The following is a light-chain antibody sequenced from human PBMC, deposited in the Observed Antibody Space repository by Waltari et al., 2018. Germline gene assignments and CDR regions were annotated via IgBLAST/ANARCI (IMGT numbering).Light chain of an antibody. V-gene: IGLV3-16*01. CDR3: LSSDISGTYWV. Sequence: SYEVKQPPSVSVSLGQMARITCSGEALPKKYAFWYQQKPGQFPVLLIHKDTERPSGVPGGFSGSTSGTTVTLTITGVQAEDEADYYCLSSDISGTYWVFGGGTKLTVL. J-gene: IGLJ3*02. CDR1: ALPKKY. CDR2: KDT.